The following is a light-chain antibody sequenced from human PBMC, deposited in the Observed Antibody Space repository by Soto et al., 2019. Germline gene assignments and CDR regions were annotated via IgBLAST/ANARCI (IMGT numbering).Light chain of an antibody. V-gene: IGKV3-20*01. CDR2: AAS. CDR1: QSLTNNY. Sequence: ELVLTQSPGTLSLSPGERATLSCRASQSLTNNYLAWYQQKPGQAPRLLIYAASSRATGIPDRFSGSGSETDFTLTIRGLEPEDLAVYYCQQYGSSLPVTFGGGTNVEIK. J-gene: IGKJ4*01. CDR3: QQYGSSLPVT.